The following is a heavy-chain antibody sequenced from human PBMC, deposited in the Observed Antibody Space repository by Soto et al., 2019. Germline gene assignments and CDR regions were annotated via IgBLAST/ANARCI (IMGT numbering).Heavy chain of an antibody. CDR1: GFTFSNYW. D-gene: IGHD3-9*01. Sequence: GGSLRLSCAASGFTFSNYWMNWVRQAPGKGPEWVANIKEDGSEKHYVDSVKGRFTISRDNAKNSLYLQMNSLRAEDTAVYYCARQRYLDVWGQGTTVTVS. CDR2: IKEDGSEK. CDR3: ARQRYLDV. J-gene: IGHJ6*02. V-gene: IGHV3-7*03.